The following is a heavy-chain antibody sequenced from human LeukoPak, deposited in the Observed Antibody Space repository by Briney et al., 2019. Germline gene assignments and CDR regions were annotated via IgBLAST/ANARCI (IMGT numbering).Heavy chain of an antibody. CDR2: INHSGST. J-gene: IGHJ5*02. V-gene: IGHV4-34*01. CDR3: ARECCSSTSCYAWWFDP. CDR1: GGSFSGYY. Sequence: SETLSLTCAVYGGSFSGYYWSWIRQPPGKGLEWIGEINHSGSTNYNPSLKSRVTISVDTSKNQFSLKLSSVTAADTAVYYCARECCSSTSCYAWWFDPWGQGTLVTVSS. D-gene: IGHD2-2*01.